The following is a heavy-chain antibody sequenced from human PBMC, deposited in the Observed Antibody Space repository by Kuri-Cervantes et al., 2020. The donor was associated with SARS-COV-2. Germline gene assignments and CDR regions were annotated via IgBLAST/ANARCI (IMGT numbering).Heavy chain of an antibody. CDR2: IYYSEST. Sequence: SETLSLTCTVSGGSISSYYWSWIRQPPGKGLEWIGYIYYSESTNYNPSLKSRVTISVDTSKNQFSLKLSSVTAADTAVYYCARGRGCSSTSCNYYYYMDVWGKGTTVTVSS. D-gene: IGHD2-2*01. CDR1: GGSISSYY. CDR3: ARGRGCSSTSCNYYYYMDV. V-gene: IGHV4-59*12. J-gene: IGHJ6*03.